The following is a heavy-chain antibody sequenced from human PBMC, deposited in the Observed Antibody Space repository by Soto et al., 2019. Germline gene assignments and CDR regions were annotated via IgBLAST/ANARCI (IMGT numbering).Heavy chain of an antibody. V-gene: IGHV3-30*18. J-gene: IGHJ5*02. Sequence: GALRLSCSASRFPFSRFCVHWVRQAPDKGLQWVAVISYDGSDKYYADSVKGRFIISRDNSKNTLYLQMNSLRAEDTALYYCAKMGYSSDWSWGQGTLVTSPQ. CDR3: AKMGYSSDWS. CDR1: RFPFSRFC. CDR2: ISYDGSDK. D-gene: IGHD6-19*01.